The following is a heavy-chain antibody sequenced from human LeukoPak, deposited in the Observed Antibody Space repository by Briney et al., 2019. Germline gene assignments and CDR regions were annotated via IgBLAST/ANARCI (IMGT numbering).Heavy chain of an antibody. V-gene: IGHV3-66*01. Sequence: GGTLRLSCAASGFTFSSYEMNWVRQAPGKGLEWVSVIYSGGSTYYADSVKGRFTISRDNSKNTLYLQMGSLRAEDMAVYYCARRGFLEWLPYMDVWGKGTTVTVSS. CDR1: GFTFSSYE. CDR2: IYSGGST. CDR3: ARRGFLEWLPYMDV. J-gene: IGHJ6*03. D-gene: IGHD3-3*01.